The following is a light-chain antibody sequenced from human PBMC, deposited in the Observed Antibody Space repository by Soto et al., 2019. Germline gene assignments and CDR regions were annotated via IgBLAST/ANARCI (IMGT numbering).Light chain of an antibody. CDR2: EVS. V-gene: IGLV2-14*01. J-gene: IGLJ1*01. CDR3: SSYTSYTSYV. CDR1: SNDVGGFNY. Sequence: QSVLTQPASVSGSPGQSITISCTGTSNDVGGFNYVSWFQQHPGKAPKLIISEVSYRPSGVSHRFSGSESGNTASLTISGLQAEDEADYYCSSYTSYTSYVFGTGTKVTVL.